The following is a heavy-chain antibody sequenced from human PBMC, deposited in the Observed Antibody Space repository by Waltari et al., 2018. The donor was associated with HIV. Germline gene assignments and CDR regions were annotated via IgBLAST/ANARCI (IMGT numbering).Heavy chain of an antibody. CDR2: ISTYNANT. V-gene: IGHV1-18*01. D-gene: IGHD1-26*01. Sequence: QVHLVQSGAEMKKPGASVKVSCKASGYTFLSDGISWVRQAPGHGLEWMGWISTYNANTNYAQSLQGRVTMTTDTSTTTAYMELRSLTSDDTAVYYCARDGLRYSGTFYSDYWGQGTLVTVSS. CDR1: GYTFLSDG. CDR3: ARDGLRYSGTFYSDY. J-gene: IGHJ4*02.